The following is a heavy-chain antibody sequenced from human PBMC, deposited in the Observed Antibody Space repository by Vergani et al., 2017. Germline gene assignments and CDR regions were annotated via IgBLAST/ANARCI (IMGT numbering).Heavy chain of an antibody. V-gene: IGHV1-69*01. CDR3: ASLGYCSGGSCLEPDIDY. CDR2: IIPIFGTA. Sequence: QVQLVQSGAEVKKPGSSVKVSCKASGGTFSSYAISWVRQAPGQGLEWMGGIIPIFGTANYAQKFQGRVTITADESTSTAYMELSSLRSEDTAVYYCASLGYCSGGSCLEPDIDYWGQGTLVTVSS. CDR1: GGTFSSYA. J-gene: IGHJ4*02. D-gene: IGHD2-15*01.